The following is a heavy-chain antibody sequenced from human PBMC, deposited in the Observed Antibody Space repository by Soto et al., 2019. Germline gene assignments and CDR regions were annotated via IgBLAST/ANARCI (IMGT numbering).Heavy chain of an antibody. CDR2: INAANGDT. V-gene: IGHV1-3*01. CDR3: VRRHVSATGIDWFDP. J-gene: IGHJ5*02. CDR1: GYTFTIYG. D-gene: IGHD6-13*01. Sequence: ASVKVSCKASGYTFTIYGIHCVLQSPLQRLEWMGCINAANGDTKYSPKFQGRVTITRDTSASTAYMELSSLRSEDTAVYYCVRRHVSATGIDWFDPWGQGTLVTV.